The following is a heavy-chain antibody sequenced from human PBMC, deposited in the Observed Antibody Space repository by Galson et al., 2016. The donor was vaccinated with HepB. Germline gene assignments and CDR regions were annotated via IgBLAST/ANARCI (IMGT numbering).Heavy chain of an antibody. CDR1: GFTFSSYA. D-gene: IGHD1-26*01. J-gene: IGHJ4*02. Sequence: SLRLSCAASGFTFSSYAMNWVRQAPGKGLEWVAGTSYNGNNKYYIDSVKSRFTISRDDSKNTVYLQMNGLRGDDTAVYYCSRVVAVGGNPPFAFDYWGQGALVTASS. CDR2: TSYNGNNK. V-gene: IGHV3-30*04. CDR3: SRVVAVGGNPPFAFDY.